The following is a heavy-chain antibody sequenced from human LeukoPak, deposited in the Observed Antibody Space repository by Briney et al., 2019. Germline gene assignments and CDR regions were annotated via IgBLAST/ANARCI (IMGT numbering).Heavy chain of an antibody. D-gene: IGHD2-2*01. V-gene: IGHV3-23*01. Sequence: PGGSLRLSCAASGFTFSSYAMSWVRQAPGKGLEWVSAISGSGGSTYYADSVKGRFTISRDNSKNTLYLQMNSLRAEDTAVYYCAKMPSRVPAAKVPYYFGYWGQGTLVTVSS. CDR3: AKMPSRVPAAKVPYYFGY. CDR2: ISGSGGST. CDR1: GFTFSSYA. J-gene: IGHJ4*02.